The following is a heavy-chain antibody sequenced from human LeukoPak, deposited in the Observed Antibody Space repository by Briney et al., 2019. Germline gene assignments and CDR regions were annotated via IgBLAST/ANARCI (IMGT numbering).Heavy chain of an antibody. D-gene: IGHD3-22*01. Sequence: ASVKVSCKASGGTFTSYAISWVRQAPGQGLEWMGGIIPIFGTANYAQKFQGRVTITADESTSTAYMELSSLRSEDTAVYYCARLRSYYYDSSGYALDYWGQGTLVTVSS. CDR2: IIPIFGTA. J-gene: IGHJ4*02. CDR1: GGTFTSYA. V-gene: IGHV1-69*13. CDR3: ARLRSYYYDSSGYALDY.